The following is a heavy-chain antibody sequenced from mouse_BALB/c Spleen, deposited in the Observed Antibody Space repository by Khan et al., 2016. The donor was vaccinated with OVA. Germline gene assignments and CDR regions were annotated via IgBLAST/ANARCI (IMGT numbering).Heavy chain of an antibody. CDR3: ARGHYGSPFAY. V-gene: IGHV5-4*02. Sequence: EVELVESGGGLVKPGGSLKLSCAASGFTFSDYYMYWVRQTPEKRLEWVATISDGGSYTYYPDSVKGRFTISRDAAKNNLYLQMSSLKSEDTAMYFCARGHYGSPFAYWGQGTLVTVSA. CDR2: ISDGGSYT. J-gene: IGHJ3*01. D-gene: IGHD2-1*01. CDR1: GFTFSDYY.